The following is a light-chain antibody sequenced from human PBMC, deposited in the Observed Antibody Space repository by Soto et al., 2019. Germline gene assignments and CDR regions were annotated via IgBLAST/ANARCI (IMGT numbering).Light chain of an antibody. Sequence: DIQMNQSPSSLSASVGDRVTITCRASQNINTYLNWYQQKPGKAPKLLIYAASSLQSGVPSRFSGSGSGTDFTLTISSLQPEDFATYYCQQSYSTPWTFGQGTKVDIK. CDR1: QNINTY. V-gene: IGKV1-39*01. CDR2: AAS. CDR3: QQSYSTPWT. J-gene: IGKJ1*01.